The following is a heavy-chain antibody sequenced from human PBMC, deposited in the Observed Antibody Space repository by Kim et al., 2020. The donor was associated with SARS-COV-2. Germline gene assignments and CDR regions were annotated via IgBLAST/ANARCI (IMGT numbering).Heavy chain of an antibody. J-gene: IGHJ5*02. D-gene: IGHD3-10*01. CDR2: ISSSSSTI. CDR3: ARDHMVRGVINWFDP. V-gene: IGHV3-48*02. Sequence: GGSLRLSCAASGFTFSSYSMNWVRQAPGKGLEWVSYISSSSSTIYYADSVKGRFTISRDNAKNSLYLQMNSLRDEDTAVYYCARDHMVRGVINWFDPWGQGTLVTVSS. CDR1: GFTFSSYS.